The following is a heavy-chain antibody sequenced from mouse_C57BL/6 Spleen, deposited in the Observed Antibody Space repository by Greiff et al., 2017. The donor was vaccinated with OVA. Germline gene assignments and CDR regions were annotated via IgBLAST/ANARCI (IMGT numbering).Heavy chain of an antibody. CDR3: ARGGYGSSPFDY. J-gene: IGHJ2*01. V-gene: IGHV1-20*01. Sequence: VQLQQSGPELVKPGDSVKISCKASGYSFTGYFMNWVMQSHGKSLEWIGRINPYNGDTFYNQKFKGKATLTVDKSSSTAHLELRSLTSEDSAVYYCARGGYGSSPFDYWGQGTTLTVSA. CDR1: GYSFTGYF. CDR2: INPYNGDT. D-gene: IGHD1-1*01.